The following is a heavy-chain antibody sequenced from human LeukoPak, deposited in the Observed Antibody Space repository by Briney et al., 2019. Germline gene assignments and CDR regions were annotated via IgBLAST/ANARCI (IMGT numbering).Heavy chain of an antibody. Sequence: QAGGSLRLSCAASGFTFSNYGMSWVRQAPGKGLEWVSGITGSGGSTYYADSVKGRLTISRDNSKNTLYLQMNSLRAEDTAVYYCARSFRLAPYSSSWYPFDIWGQGTMVTVSS. D-gene: IGHD6-13*01. CDR2: ITGSGGST. CDR3: ARSFRLAPYSSSWYPFDI. CDR1: GFTFSNYG. J-gene: IGHJ3*02. V-gene: IGHV3-23*01.